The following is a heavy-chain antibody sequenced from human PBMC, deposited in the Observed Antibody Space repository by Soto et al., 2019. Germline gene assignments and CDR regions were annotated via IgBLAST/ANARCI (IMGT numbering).Heavy chain of an antibody. D-gene: IGHD3-16*02. Sequence: AGALRLSCAASCFTFTNAWINWVRQAPGNGLYCVGRIKSKIDGVXXDFAAPVXXRFAISRDESXNMVYLQMNSLKTEYTAIYYCTTDSYITIVIFRFDYWGLGT. CDR1: CFTFTNAW. V-gene: IGHV3-15*07. CDR2: IKSKIDGVXX. CDR3: TTDSYITIVIFRFDY. J-gene: IGHJ4*01.